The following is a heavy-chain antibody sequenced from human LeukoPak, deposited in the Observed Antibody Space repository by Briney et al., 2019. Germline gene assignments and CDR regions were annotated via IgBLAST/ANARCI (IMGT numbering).Heavy chain of an antibody. CDR1: GFTFSSYW. D-gene: IGHD6-13*01. V-gene: IGHV3-7*01. CDR2: IRQDGGEK. Sequence: GGSLRLSCAVSGFTFSSYWMNWVRQAPGKGLEWVASIRQDGGEKSYVDSVKGRFTISRDNTKNSLYLQINSLRAEDTAVYYCARDGTAAGLYFDLWGQGTQVTVSS. CDR3: ARDGTAAGLYFDL. J-gene: IGHJ4*01.